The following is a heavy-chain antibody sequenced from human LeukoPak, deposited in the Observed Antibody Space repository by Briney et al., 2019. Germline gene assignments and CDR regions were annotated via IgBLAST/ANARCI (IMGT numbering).Heavy chain of an antibody. CDR1: GFSFINYD. V-gene: IGHV3-64D*06. CDR2: ISDNGGDT. Sequence: PGGSLTVSCSASGFSFINYDMHWVRQAPGEGLEYVSAISDNGGDTFYADSVKGRFTISRDNSKNTLYLQMSSLRPEDTAVYYFVKGRWDGYNSMESWGPGDLVTVSS. J-gene: IGHJ4*03. CDR3: VKGRWDGYNSMES. D-gene: IGHD5-24*01.